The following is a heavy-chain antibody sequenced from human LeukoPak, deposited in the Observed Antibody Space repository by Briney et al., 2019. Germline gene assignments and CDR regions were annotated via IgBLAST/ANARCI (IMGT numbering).Heavy chain of an antibody. CDR3: AKDSWDY. Sequence: GRSLRLSCAASGFSFDDYDMHWVRQGPGKGLEWVSGISWNSGKIYYADSVKGRFTISRDNANNSLYLQMNSLRAEDTALYYCAKDSWDYWGQGTLVTVSS. J-gene: IGHJ4*02. CDR2: ISWNSGKI. CDR1: GFSFDDYD. V-gene: IGHV3-9*01.